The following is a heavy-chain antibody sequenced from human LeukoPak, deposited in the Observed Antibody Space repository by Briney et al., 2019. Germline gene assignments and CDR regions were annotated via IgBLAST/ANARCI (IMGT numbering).Heavy chain of an antibody. CDR2: ISSSSSYI. CDR1: GFTFSNYA. Sequence: GGSLRLSCAASGFTFSNYAMSWVRQAPGKGLEWVSSISSSSSYIYYADSVKGRFTISRDNAKNSLYLQMNSLRAEDTAVYYCARDKDYCSSTSCQMYNWFDPWGQGTLVTVSS. D-gene: IGHD2-2*01. V-gene: IGHV3-21*01. J-gene: IGHJ5*02. CDR3: ARDKDYCSSTSCQMYNWFDP.